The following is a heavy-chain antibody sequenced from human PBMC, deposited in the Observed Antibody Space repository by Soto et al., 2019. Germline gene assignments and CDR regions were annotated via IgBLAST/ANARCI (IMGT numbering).Heavy chain of an antibody. CDR2: IIPIFGTA. V-gene: IGHV1-69*12. Sequence: QVQLVQSGAEVKKPGSSVKVSCKASGGTFSSYAISWVRQAPGQGLEWMGGIIPIFGTANYEQKFQGRVTITAGESTSTAYMEVSSLRSEDTAVYYCARESRYCSGGSCYFLPGIDYWGQGTLVTVSS. D-gene: IGHD2-15*01. CDR1: GGTFSSYA. CDR3: ARESRYCSGGSCYFLPGIDY. J-gene: IGHJ4*02.